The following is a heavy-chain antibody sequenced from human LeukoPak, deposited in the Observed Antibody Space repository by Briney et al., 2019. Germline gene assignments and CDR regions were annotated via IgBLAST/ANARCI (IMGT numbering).Heavy chain of an antibody. CDR1: GGSISSYY. D-gene: IGHD1-14*01. CDR2: IYYSGST. J-gene: IGHJ5*02. V-gene: IGHV4-59*01. CDR3: ARAGRWFDP. Sequence: KPSETLSLTCTVSGGSISSYYWSWIRQPPGKGLEWIGYIYYSGSTNYNPSLKSRVTISVDTSKNQFSLKLSSVTAAGTAVYYCARAGRWFDPWGQRTLVTVSS.